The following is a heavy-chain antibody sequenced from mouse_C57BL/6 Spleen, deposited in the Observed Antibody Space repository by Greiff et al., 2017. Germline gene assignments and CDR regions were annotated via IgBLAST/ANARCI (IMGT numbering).Heavy chain of an antibody. CDR2: INPRSGYT. CDR1: GYTFTSYT. Sequence: VQLQQSGAELARPGASVKMSCKASGYTFTSYTMHWVKQRPGQGLAWIGYINPRSGYTKYNQKFQDTATLTSDQSSSTAYMQLSSLTSEDSAVYDCARRGDFDYWGQGTTRTVSS. J-gene: IGHJ2*01. CDR3: ARRGDFDY. V-gene: IGHV1-4*01.